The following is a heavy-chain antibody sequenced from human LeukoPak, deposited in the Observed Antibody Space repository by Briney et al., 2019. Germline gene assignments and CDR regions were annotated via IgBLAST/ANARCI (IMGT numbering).Heavy chain of an antibody. V-gene: IGHV3-23*01. CDR1: GFTFDNYA. CDR3: AKCSAGYYNDAFDI. J-gene: IGHJ3*02. CDR2: ISGGGAKR. D-gene: IGHD3-10*02. Sequence: PGGSLRLSCAASGFTFDNYAMNWVRQAPGKGLEWVSYISGGGAKRHYSDSVKGRFTISRDNPKNMLYLQINNLRAEDTAMYYCAKCSAGYYNDAFDIWGRGTMVTVSS.